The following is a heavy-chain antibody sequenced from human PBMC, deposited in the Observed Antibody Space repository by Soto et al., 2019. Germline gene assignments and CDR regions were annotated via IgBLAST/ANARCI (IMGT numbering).Heavy chain of an antibody. CDR2: IYYSGST. D-gene: IGHD5-12*01. Sequence: KPSETLSLTCTVSGGSISSYYWSWIRQPPGKGLEWIGYIYYSGSTNYNPSLKSRVTISVDTSKNQFSLKLSSVTAADTAVYYCARGRGGYNLYYYYGMDVWGQGTTVTVSS. V-gene: IGHV4-59*01. J-gene: IGHJ6*02. CDR3: ARGRGGYNLYYYYGMDV. CDR1: GGSISSYY.